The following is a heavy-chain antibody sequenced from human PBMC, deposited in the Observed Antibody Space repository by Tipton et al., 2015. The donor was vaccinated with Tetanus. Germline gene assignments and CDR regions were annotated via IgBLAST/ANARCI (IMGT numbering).Heavy chain of an antibody. CDR3: ARIHDFLSGHFDF. V-gene: IGHV4-61*08. CDR1: GGSIRGGDYS. J-gene: IGHJ4*02. Sequence: LRLSCSVSGGSIRGGDYSWNWIRQPPGKGLEWLAYVSYSGRTNSNYSLKSRITVSQDASKNQFSLKLTSVTAADTAVYYCARIHDFLSGHFDFWGQGTLVTVSS. D-gene: IGHD3-3*01. CDR2: VSYSGRT.